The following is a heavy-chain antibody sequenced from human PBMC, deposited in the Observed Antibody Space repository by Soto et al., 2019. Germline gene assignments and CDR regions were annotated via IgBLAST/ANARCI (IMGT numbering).Heavy chain of an antibody. CDR1: GGTFSSYA. V-gene: IGHV1-69*12. CDR3: ARSRGYSDGYPLAY. J-gene: IGHJ4*02. Sequence: QVQLVQSGAEVKKPGASVKVSCKASGGTFSSYAISWVRQAPGQGLEWMGGIIPIFGTANYAQKFQGRITITADESTSTAYMWLSSLRSEDTAVYYCARSRGYSDGYPLAYWGEGAMVTVSS. D-gene: IGHD5-18*01. CDR2: IIPIFGTA.